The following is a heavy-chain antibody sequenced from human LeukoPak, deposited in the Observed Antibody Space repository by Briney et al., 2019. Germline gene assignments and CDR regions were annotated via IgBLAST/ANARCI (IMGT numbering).Heavy chain of an antibody. D-gene: IGHD3-10*01. J-gene: IGHJ5*02. CDR2: INPNRGGT. CDR3: ARDPPEVLWLREGPFDP. V-gene: IGHV1-2*02. CDR1: GYTFTGYD. Sequence: ASVKVSCKASGYTFTGYDMHWVRQAPGQGLEWMGRINPNRGGTNYAQKFQGRVTMTTDTSISTAYMELSRLRSDDTAVYYCARDPPEVLWLREGPFDPWGQGTLVTVSS.